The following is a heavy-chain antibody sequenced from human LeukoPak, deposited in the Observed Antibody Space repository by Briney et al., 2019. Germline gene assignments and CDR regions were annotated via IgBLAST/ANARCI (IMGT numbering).Heavy chain of an antibody. CDR3: ARLWSYYDNSGFFEDY. D-gene: IGHD3-22*01. CDR2: INPVGGVT. Sequence: ASVKVSCKASGYTFTGYYIHWVRQAPGQGLEWMGVINPVGGVTTYAQRFQGRVTMTRDTSTSTFDMELSSLKSEDTAVYYCARLWSYYDNSGFFEDYWGQGTLVTVSS. V-gene: IGHV1-46*01. J-gene: IGHJ4*02. CDR1: GYTFTGYY.